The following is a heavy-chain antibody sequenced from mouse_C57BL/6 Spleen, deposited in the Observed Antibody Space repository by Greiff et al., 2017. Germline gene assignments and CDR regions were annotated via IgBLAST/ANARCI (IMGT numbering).Heavy chain of an antibody. J-gene: IGHJ3*01. V-gene: IGHV10-1*01. D-gene: IGHD2-4*01. CDR2: IRSKSNNYAT. CDR3: VRPYDYDAWFAY. Sequence: EVKLVESGGGLVQPKGSLKLSCAASGFSFNTYAMNWVRQAPGKGLEWVARIRSKSNNYATYYADSVKDRFTISRDDSESMLYLQMNSLKTEDSAMYYCVRPYDYDAWFAYWGQGTLVTVSA. CDR1: GFSFNTYA.